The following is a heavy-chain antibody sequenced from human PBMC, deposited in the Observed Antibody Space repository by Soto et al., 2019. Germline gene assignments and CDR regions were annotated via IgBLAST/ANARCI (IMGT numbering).Heavy chain of an antibody. V-gene: IGHV1-46*01. CDR2: INPGGGST. CDR3: ARAYSGSSSPDY. CDR1: GYTFTSYQ. D-gene: IGHD6-6*01. J-gene: IGHJ4*02. Sequence: WASVKVSCKASGYTFTSYQMHWVRQAPGQGLEWMGIINPGGGSTTYTQKFQGRVTMTRDTSTSTFYMDLSSLRSEDTAVYYCARAYSGSSSPDYWGQGTLVTVSS.